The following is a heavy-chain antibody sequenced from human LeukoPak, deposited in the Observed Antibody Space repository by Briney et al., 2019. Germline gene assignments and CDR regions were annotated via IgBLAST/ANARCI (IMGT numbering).Heavy chain of an antibody. J-gene: IGHJ4*02. CDR2: IIPFLGIA. CDR3: AREFGGSYHYYFDY. V-gene: IGHV1-69*04. CDR1: GGTFSSYA. Sequence: SVKVSCKSSGGTFSSYAISWVRQAPGQGLEWVGRIIPFLGIANYAQKFQGRLTITADKSTSTAYMELSSLRSEDTAVYYCAREFGGSYHYYFDYWGQGTLVAVSS. D-gene: IGHD1-26*01.